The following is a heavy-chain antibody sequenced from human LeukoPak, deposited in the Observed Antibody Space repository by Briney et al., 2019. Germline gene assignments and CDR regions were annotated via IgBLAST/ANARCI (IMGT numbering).Heavy chain of an antibody. D-gene: IGHD2-2*02. CDR2: IIPIFGTA. J-gene: IGHJ3*02. Sequence: SVKVSCKASGGTFSSYAISWVRQAPGQGLEWMGGIIPIFGTANYAQKFQDRVTITADESTSTAYMELSSLRSEDTAVYYCAREGGVVPAAIVPAFDIWGQGTMVTVSS. CDR3: AREGGVVPAAIVPAFDI. V-gene: IGHV1-69*13. CDR1: GGTFSSYA.